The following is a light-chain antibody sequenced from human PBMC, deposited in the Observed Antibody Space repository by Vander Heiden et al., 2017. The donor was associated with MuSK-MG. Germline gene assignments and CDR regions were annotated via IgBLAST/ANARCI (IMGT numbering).Light chain of an antibody. CDR1: QSISYW. J-gene: IGKJ2*01. V-gene: IGKV1-5*03. CDR2: KAS. CDR3: QQDNSSPNT. Sequence: DIQMTQSPSTLSASVGDRVTITCRASQSISYWLAWYQQKPGKAPKLLIYKASSLESGVPSRFSGSGSGTEFTLTISSLQPADFATYYCQQDNSSPNTFGQGTKVEIK.